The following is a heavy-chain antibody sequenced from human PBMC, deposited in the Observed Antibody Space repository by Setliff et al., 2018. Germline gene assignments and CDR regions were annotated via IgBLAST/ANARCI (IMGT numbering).Heavy chain of an antibody. CDR1: GASISSSSYY. CDR2: IFYGGST. CDR3: ARTDDYYNFYSY. D-gene: IGHD3-3*01. V-gene: IGHV4-39*07. Sequence: SETLSLTCTVSGASISSSSYYWAWIRQPPGRGLELIGSIFYGGSTYYNPSLKSRVTISIDATKNQFSLKLDSVTAADTAVYYCARTDDYYNFYSYWGQGTLVTVSS. J-gene: IGHJ4*02.